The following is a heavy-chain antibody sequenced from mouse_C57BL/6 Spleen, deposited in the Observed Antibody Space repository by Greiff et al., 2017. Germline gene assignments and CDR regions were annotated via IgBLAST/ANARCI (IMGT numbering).Heavy chain of an antibody. D-gene: IGHD1-1*01. J-gene: IGHJ1*03. V-gene: IGHV3-8*01. CDR1: GYSITSDY. CDR3: ASGDGLWYFDV. CDR2: ISYSGST. Sequence: EVHLVESGPGLAKPSQTLSLTCSVSGYSITSDYWNWIRKFPGNKLEYMGYISYSGSTYYNPSLKSRISITRDTSTTQYYLQLTSVTTEDTATYYCASGDGLWYFDVWGTGATVTVSS.